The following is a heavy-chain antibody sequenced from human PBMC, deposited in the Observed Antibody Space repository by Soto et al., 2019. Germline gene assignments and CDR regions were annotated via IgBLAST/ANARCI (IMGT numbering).Heavy chain of an antibody. J-gene: IGHJ6*02. CDR2: INPNSGGT. CDR3: AREVVPAATDHYYYGMDV. V-gene: IGHV1-2*04. Sequence: GASVKVACKASGYPFTGYYMHWVRQAPGQGLERMGWINPNSGGTNYAQKFQGWVTMTRDTSISTAYMVLSRLRSDDTAVYYCAREVVPAATDHYYYGMDVWGQGTTVTVS. CDR1: GYPFTGYY. D-gene: IGHD2-2*01.